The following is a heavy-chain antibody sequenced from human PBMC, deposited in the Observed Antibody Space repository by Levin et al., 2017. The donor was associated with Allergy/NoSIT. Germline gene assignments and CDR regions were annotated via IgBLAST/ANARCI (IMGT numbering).Heavy chain of an antibody. CDR1: GYTFTGYY. J-gene: IGHJ1*01. Sequence: GESLKISCKASGYTFTGYYMHWVRQAPGQGLEWMGWINPNSGGTNYAQKFQGRVTMTRDTSISTAYMELSRLRSDDTAVYYCARESSSSWYLYFQHWGQGTLVTVSS. CDR2: INPNSGGT. V-gene: IGHV1-2*02. CDR3: ARESSSSWYLYFQH. D-gene: IGHD6-13*01.